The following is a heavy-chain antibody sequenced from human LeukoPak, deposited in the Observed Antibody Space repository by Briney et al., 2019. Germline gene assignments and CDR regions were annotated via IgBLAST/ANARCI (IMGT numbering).Heavy chain of an antibody. CDR2: IYSGGST. CDR1: GFTVSSNY. D-gene: IGHD1-26*01. Sequence: GGSLSLSCAASGFTVSSNYMSWVRQAPGKGLEWVSVIYSGGSTYYADSVKGRFTISRDNSKNTLYLQMNSPRAEDTAVYYCAREYSGSFSGGFDPWGQGTLVTVSS. V-gene: IGHV3-66*02. CDR3: AREYSGSFSGGFDP. J-gene: IGHJ5*02.